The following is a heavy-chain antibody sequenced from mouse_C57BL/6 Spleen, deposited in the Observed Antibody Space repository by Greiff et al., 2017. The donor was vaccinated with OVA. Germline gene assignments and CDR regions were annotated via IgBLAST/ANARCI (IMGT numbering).Heavy chain of an antibody. V-gene: IGHV5-4*01. CDR2: ISDGGSYT. J-gene: IGHJ3*01. CDR3: ARRDSSGYVFAY. CDR1: GFTFSSYA. D-gene: IGHD3-2*02. Sequence: EVQVVESGGGLVKPGGSLKLSCAASGFTFSSYAMSWVRQTPEKRLEWVATISDGGSYTYYPDNVKGRFTISRDNAKNNLYLQMSHLKSEDTAMYYCARRDSSGYVFAYWGQGTLVTVSA.